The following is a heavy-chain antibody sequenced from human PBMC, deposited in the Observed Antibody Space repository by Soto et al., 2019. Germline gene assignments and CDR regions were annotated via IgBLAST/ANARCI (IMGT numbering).Heavy chain of an antibody. CDR2: IFYSGST. V-gene: IGHV4-31*11. Sequence: PSETLSLTCAVSGGSISSGGYSWSWIRQPPGKGLEWIGYIFYSGSTYYNPSLKSRVTISVDTSKNQFSLKLSSVTAADTAVYYCASYQQSYAFDIWGQGTMVTVSS. CDR3: ASYQQSYAFDI. CDR1: GGSISSGGYS. J-gene: IGHJ3*02. D-gene: IGHD2-2*01.